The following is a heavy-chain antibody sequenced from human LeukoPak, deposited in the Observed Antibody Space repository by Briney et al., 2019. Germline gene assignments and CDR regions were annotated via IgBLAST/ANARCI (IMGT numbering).Heavy chain of an antibody. CDR3: ARDAYCSGGSCYFIFDY. J-gene: IGHJ4*02. CDR1: GYTFTSYG. V-gene: IGHV1-18*01. Sequence: GASVKVSCKASGYTFTSYGISWVRQAPGQGLEWMGWISAYNGNTNYAQKLQGRVTMTTDTSTSTAYMELRSLRSDDTAVYYCARDAYCSGGSCYFIFDYWGQGTLVTVSS. CDR2: ISAYNGNT. D-gene: IGHD2-15*01.